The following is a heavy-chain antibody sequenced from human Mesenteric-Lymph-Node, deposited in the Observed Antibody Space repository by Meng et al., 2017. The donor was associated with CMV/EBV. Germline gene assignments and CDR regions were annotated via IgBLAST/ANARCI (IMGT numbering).Heavy chain of an antibody. CDR1: GFLFNTYN. V-gene: IGHV3-30-3*01. J-gene: IGHJ6*02. CDR2: ISYDGSNK. CDR3: ARDDYGMDV. Sequence: GGSLRLSCAASGFLFNTYNIHWVRQAPGKGLEWVAVISYDGSNKHYADSVKGRFTISRDNPKNTLYLEMNSLRVEDTAVYYCARDDYGMDVWGQGTTVTVSS.